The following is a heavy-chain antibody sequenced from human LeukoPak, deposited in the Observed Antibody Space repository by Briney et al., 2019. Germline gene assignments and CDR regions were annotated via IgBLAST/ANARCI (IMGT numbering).Heavy chain of an antibody. CDR1: GGSINSYY. CDR3: ARTIGYCSGGNCYQLDY. V-gene: IGHV4-59*08. J-gene: IGHJ4*02. CDR2: IYYSGST. D-gene: IGHD2-15*01. Sequence: SETLSLTCTVSGGSINSYYWSWIRQPPGKGLEWIGYIYYSGSTNYNPSLKSRVTVSVDTSKNQFSLKLSSVTAADTAVYYCARTIGYCSGGNCYQLDYWGQGTLVTVSS.